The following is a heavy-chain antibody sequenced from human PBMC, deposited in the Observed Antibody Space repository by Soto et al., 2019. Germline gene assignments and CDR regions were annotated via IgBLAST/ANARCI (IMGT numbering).Heavy chain of an antibody. CDR2: ISYDGSNK. V-gene: IGHV3-30*18. J-gene: IGHJ6*02. CDR1: GFTFSSYG. D-gene: IGHD5-12*01. Sequence: ESGGGVVQPGRSLRLSCAASGFTFSSYGMHWVRQAPGKGLEWVAVISYDGSNKYYADSVKGRFTISRDNSKNTLYLQMNSLRAEDTAVYYCAKDLVALNPYYYYGMDVWGQGTTVTVSS. CDR3: AKDLVALNPYYYYGMDV.